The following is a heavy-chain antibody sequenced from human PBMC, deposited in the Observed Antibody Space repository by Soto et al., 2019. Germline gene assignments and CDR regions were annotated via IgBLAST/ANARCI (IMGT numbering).Heavy chain of an antibody. D-gene: IGHD2-2*01. CDR3: ARELVVPAALYYYYGMDV. J-gene: IGHJ6*02. Sequence: ASVKVSCKASGYTFTSYYMHWVRQAPGQGLEWMGIINPSGGSTSYAQKFQGRVTMTRDTFTSTVYMELSSLRSEDTAVYYCARELVVPAALYYYYGMDVWGQGTTVTVSS. CDR1: GYTFTSYY. V-gene: IGHV1-46*01. CDR2: INPSGGST.